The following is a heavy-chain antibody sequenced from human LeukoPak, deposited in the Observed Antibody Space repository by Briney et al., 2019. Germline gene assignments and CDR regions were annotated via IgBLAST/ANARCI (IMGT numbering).Heavy chain of an antibody. V-gene: IGHV3-23*01. Sequence: GGSLRLSCAASGFTFSSYAMSWVRQAPGKGLEWVSAISGSGGSTYYADSVKGRFTISRDNAKNSLCLQMNSLRAEDTALYYCARDQVVSVAGTFPNSRAFDYWGQGTLVTVSS. J-gene: IGHJ4*02. CDR2: ISGSGGST. CDR3: ARDQVVSVAGTFPNSRAFDY. D-gene: IGHD6-19*01. CDR1: GFTFSSYA.